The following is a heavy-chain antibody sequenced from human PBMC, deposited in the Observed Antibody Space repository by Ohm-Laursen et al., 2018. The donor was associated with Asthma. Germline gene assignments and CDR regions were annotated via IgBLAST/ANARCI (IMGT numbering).Heavy chain of an antibody. J-gene: IGHJ3*02. CDR1: GGSISSGGYY. CDR2: IYYSGST. D-gene: IGHD6-19*01. V-gene: IGHV4-31*03. Sequence: TLSLTCTVSGGSISSGGYYWSCIRQHPGKGLEWIGYIYYSGSTYYNPSLKSRVTISVDTSKNQFSLKLSSVTAADTAVYYCARDCGSDKRRAVAGPASAFDIWGQGTMVTVSS. CDR3: ARDCGSDKRRAVAGPASAFDI.